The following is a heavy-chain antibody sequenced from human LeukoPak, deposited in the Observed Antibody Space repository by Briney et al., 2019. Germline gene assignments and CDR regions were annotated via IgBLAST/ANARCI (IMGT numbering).Heavy chain of an antibody. V-gene: IGHV4-31*03. Sequence: PSQTLSLTCTVSGVSINSGGYYWNWIRHHPGKGLEWIGYIYYTGTTHYNPSLQSRVIISLDTSRNQFSLNLSSVTAADTAIYYCAAGNSWIQIWNHWGQGTLVTVSS. J-gene: IGHJ5*02. D-gene: IGHD5-18*01. CDR3: AAGNSWIQIWNH. CDR1: GVSINSGGYY. CDR2: IYYTGTT.